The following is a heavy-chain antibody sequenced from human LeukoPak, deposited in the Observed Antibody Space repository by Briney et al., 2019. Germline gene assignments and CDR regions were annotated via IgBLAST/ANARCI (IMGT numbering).Heavy chain of an antibody. CDR1: GITLSNYD. CDR2: IRGSGGT. D-gene: IGHD6-6*01. J-gene: IGHJ1*01. V-gene: IGHV3-23*01. CDR3: ANFIAASATGFQH. Sequence: GGSLRLSCAASGITLSNYDMTWVRQAPGKGLEWVSDIRGSGGTYYADSVKGRFTLSRDNAKNTLYLQMSSPRAEDTAVYYCANFIAASATGFQHWGQGTLVTVSS.